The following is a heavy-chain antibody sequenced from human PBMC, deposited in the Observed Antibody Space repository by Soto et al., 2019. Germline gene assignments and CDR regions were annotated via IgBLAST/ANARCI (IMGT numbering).Heavy chain of an antibody. CDR3: VRGALRAPATLDY. J-gene: IGHJ4*02. D-gene: IGHD1-26*01. CDR2: IFHRGST. CDR1: GGSINTNNW. Sequence: QVQLKESGPGLVNPSGTLSLTCAVSGGSINTNNWWSWVRQPPGKGLEWIGEIFHRGSTNYNPSFKSRVTISLDKSNNRFSLKLISVTAADTAVYYCVRGALRAPATLDYWGQGTPVTVSS. V-gene: IGHV4-4*02.